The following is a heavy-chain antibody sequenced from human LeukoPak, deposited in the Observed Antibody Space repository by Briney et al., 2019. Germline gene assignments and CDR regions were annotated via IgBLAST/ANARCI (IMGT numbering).Heavy chain of an antibody. J-gene: IGHJ5*02. D-gene: IGHD3-3*01. CDR3: ARENYDFWSGLNWFDP. V-gene: IGHV3-20*04. CDR2: INWNGGST. Sequence: GGSLRLSCAASGFTFDDYGMSWVRQAPGKGLEWVSGINWNGGSTGYADSVKGRFTISRDNAKNSLYLQMSSLRAEDTALYYCARENYDFWSGLNWFDPWGQGTLVTVSS. CDR1: GFTFDDYG.